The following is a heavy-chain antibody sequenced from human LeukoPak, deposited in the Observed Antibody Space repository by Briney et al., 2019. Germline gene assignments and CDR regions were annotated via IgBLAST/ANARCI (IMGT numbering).Heavy chain of an antibody. CDR1: GFTFSDYY. D-gene: IGHD6-25*01. CDR3: VEVPIAAGMESYMFHH. Sequence: PGGSLRLSCAASGFTFSDYYMNWIRQAPGKGLDWVSYISSSGNTIYYADSVKGRFTISRDNDKNSLYLQMNSLRAEDTAVYYCVEVPIAAGMESYMFHHWGQGILVTVSS. J-gene: IGHJ1*01. CDR2: ISSSGNTI. V-gene: IGHV3-11*04.